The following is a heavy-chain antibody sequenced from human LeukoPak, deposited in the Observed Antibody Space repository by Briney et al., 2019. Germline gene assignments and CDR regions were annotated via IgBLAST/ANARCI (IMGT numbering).Heavy chain of an antibody. CDR2: ISYDGSNK. J-gene: IGHJ4*02. CDR3: AKVGYYYDSSGYTDY. Sequence: PGGSLRLSCAASGFTFSSYGMHWVRQAPGKGLEWVAVISYDGSNKYYADSVKGRFTISRDNSKNTLYLQMNSLRAEDTAVYYCAKVGYYYDSSGYTDYWGQGTLVTVSS. CDR1: GFTFSSYG. V-gene: IGHV3-30*18. D-gene: IGHD3-22*01.